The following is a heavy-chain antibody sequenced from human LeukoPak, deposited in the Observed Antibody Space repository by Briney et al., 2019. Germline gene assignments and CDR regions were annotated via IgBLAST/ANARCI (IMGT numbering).Heavy chain of an antibody. CDR3: AKDRSPYNDSEFDY. Sequence: PGGSLRLSCAASGFTFSDYWMTWVRQVPGKGLEWVANVGRDGSEKNYVDSVEGRFTISRDNAKKSLDLEMNSLRVEDTALYYCAKDRSPYNDSEFDYWGQGTLVAVAS. CDR2: VGRDGSEK. V-gene: IGHV3-7*01. J-gene: IGHJ4*02. CDR1: GFTFSDYW. D-gene: IGHD1-14*01.